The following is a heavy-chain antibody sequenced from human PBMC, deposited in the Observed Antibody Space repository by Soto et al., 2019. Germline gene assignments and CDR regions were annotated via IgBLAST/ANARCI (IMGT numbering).Heavy chain of an antibody. V-gene: IGHV4-39*01. J-gene: IGHJ2*01. CDR2: IYYSGST. CDR1: GGSISSNSYY. D-gene: IGHD4-17*01. CDR3: ARHVFDYGRAGWYFDL. Sequence: SETLSLTCTVSGGSISSNSYYWGWIRQPPGKGLEWIGTIYYSGSTYHNPSLKSRVTMSVDTSKNQFSLNLSSVSAADTAVYFCARHVFDYGRAGWYFDLWGRGTLVTVSS.